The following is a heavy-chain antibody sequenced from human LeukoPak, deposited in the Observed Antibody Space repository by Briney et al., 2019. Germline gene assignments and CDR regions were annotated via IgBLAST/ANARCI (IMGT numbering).Heavy chain of an antibody. CDR1: GFTFSDYA. D-gene: IGHD3-16*01. CDR2: IGGDGSSP. CDR3: VKDIVPYDSIWGPFDF. V-gene: IGHV3-64D*06. Sequence: RGGALRLSCSPSGFTFSDYAMYWVRQAPGKGLEYVSSIGGDGSSPYYADSVKGRFTISRDNSKNTLYLQMSSLRTEDTALYYCVKDIVPYDSIWGPFDFWGQGTLVTVSS. J-gene: IGHJ4*02.